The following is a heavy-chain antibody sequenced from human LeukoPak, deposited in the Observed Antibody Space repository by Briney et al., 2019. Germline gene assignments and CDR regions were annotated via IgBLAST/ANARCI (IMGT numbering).Heavy chain of an antibody. J-gene: IGHJ6*03. CDR2: IIPIFGTA. CDR1: GSTFSSYA. Sequence: GASVKVSCKASGSTFSSYAISWVRQAPGQGLEWMGGIIPIFGTANYAQKFQGRVTITTDESTSTAYMELSSLRSEDTAVYYCASNGKSSSPRNYYYYYMDVWGKGTTVTVSS. D-gene: IGHD6-6*01. V-gene: IGHV1-69*05. CDR3: ASNGKSSSPRNYYYYYMDV.